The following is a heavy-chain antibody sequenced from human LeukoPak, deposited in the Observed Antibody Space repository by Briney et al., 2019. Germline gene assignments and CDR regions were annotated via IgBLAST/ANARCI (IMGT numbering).Heavy chain of an antibody. Sequence: GGPLRLSCAASGFPFSNYRMRGVRQAPGKGLEWVANIKQDGSEMYYVDSVKGRFTISRDNAKNSLHLHMNSLRAEDTAVYYCASTQTFDNWGPGTLVTVSS. J-gene: IGHJ4*02. V-gene: IGHV3-7*05. CDR3: ASTQTFDN. CDR2: IKQDGSEM. CDR1: GFPFSNYR.